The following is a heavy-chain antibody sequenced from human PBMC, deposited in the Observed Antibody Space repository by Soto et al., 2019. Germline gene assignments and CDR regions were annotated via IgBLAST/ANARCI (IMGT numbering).Heavy chain of an antibody. Sequence: GSLRLSCAASGFTFSSYAMSWVRQAPGKGLEWVSAISGSGGSTYYADSVKGRFTISRDNSKNTLYLQMNSLRAEDTAVYYCAKWVQGARSFYYGMDVWGQGTTVTVSS. J-gene: IGHJ6*02. CDR3: AKWVQGARSFYYGMDV. CDR1: GFTFSSYA. D-gene: IGHD5-18*01. V-gene: IGHV3-23*01. CDR2: ISGSGGST.